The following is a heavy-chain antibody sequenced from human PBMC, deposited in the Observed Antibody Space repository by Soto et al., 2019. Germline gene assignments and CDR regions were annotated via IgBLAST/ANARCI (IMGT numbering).Heavy chain of an antibody. J-gene: IGHJ4*02. V-gene: IGHV1-2*04. CDR1: GYTFTGYY. CDR2: INPNSGDT. D-gene: IGHD1-20*01. CDR3: AREGITLRHFDD. Sequence: QVPLVQSGAEVKKPGASVKVSCKTSGYTFTGYYMHWVRQAPGQGLEWMGWINPNSGDTRFAQKFQGWVSLTRDTSISTAYMELSRLTSDATAVYYCAREGITLRHFDDWGQGTLVTVSS.